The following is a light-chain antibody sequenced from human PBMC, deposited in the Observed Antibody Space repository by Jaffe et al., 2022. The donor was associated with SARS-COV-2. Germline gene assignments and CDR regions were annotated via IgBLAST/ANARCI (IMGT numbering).Light chain of an antibody. CDR2: ETK. CDR1: SRDVGNSNL. J-gene: IGLJ2*01. CDR3: CSYAGRTTWI. Sequence: QSALTQPASVSGSLGQSITISCTGTSRDVGNSNLVSWYQCLPGKAPKLIIFETKERPSGISNRFSGSKSGHTASLTISGLQGDDEAEYYCCSYAGRTTWIFGGGTLLTVL. V-gene: IGLV2-23*01.